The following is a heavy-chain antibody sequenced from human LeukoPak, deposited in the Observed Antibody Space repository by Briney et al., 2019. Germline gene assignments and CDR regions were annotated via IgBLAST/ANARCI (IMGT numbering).Heavy chain of an antibody. V-gene: IGHV3-23*01. Sequence: GGSLRLSCVASGFTFTNYAMSWVRQAPGKGLKWVSVISGSGSTIYYADSVKGRFTTSRDNSKDTLYLQMNSLEAEDTAVYYCAPTTVTPAYFDPWGPGTLVTVSS. J-gene: IGHJ5*02. CDR1: GFTFTNYA. CDR2: ISGSGSTI. CDR3: APTTVTPAYFDP. D-gene: IGHD4-17*01.